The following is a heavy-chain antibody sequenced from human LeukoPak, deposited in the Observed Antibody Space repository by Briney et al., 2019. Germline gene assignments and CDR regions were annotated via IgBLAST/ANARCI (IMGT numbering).Heavy chain of an antibody. D-gene: IGHD6-6*01. CDR3: ARTARTPAY. Sequence: GGSLKLSCSASGFTFSDYYMSWLRQAPGKGLEYLSYISGTSSDTNYADSVRGRFTISRDNAENSLYLQMNSLRVEDTAVYYCARTARTPAYWGQGTLVTVSS. V-gene: IGHV3-11*06. J-gene: IGHJ4*02. CDR2: ISGTSSDT. CDR1: GFTFSDYY.